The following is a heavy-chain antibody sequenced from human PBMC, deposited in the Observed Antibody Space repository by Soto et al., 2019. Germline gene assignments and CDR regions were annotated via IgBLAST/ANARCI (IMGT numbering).Heavy chain of an antibody. CDR2: INAGNGNT. Sequence: GASVKVSXKASGYTFTSYAMHWVRQAPGQRLEWMGWINAGNGNTKYSQKFQGRVTITRDTSASTAYMELSSLRSEDTAVYYCARDQVEMYYDILTGYRIPFYYYGMDVWGQGTTVTVSS. J-gene: IGHJ6*02. CDR1: GYTFTSYA. D-gene: IGHD3-9*01. V-gene: IGHV1-3*01. CDR3: ARDQVEMYYDILTGYRIPFYYYGMDV.